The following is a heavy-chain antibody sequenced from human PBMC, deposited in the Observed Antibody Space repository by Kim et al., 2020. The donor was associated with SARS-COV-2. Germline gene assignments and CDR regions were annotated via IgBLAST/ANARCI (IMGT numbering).Heavy chain of an antibody. Sequence: SQTLSLTCAISGDSVSSNSAAWNWIRQSPSRGLEWLGRTYYRSKWYNDYAVSVKSRITINPDTSKNQFSLQLNSVTPEDTAVYYCARDLLYYYGSGSYYNPYYYYYGMDVWGQGTTVTVSS. D-gene: IGHD3-10*01. CDR3: ARDLLYYYGSGSYYNPYYYYYGMDV. CDR1: GDSVSSNSAA. J-gene: IGHJ6*02. CDR2: TYYRSKWYN. V-gene: IGHV6-1*01.